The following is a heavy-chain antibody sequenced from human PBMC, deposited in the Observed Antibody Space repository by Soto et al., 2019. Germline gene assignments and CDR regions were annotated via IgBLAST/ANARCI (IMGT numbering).Heavy chain of an antibody. CDR3: ARQTLGSRYFDL. Sequence: QVQLQESGPGLVKPSQTLSLTCTVSGGSMSGGGYYWTWIRQHPGKGLEWIGYIYYSGNTYYNPSLKSRVTISVGTSKNQFSLKLNSVTAADTAVYYCARQTLGSRYFDLWGRGTLVTVSS. J-gene: IGHJ2*01. V-gene: IGHV4-31*03. CDR2: IYYSGNT. CDR1: GGSMSGGGYY. D-gene: IGHD7-27*01.